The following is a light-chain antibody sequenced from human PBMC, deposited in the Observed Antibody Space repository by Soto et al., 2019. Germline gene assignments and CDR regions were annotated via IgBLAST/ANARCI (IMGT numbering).Light chain of an antibody. J-gene: IGLJ2*01. V-gene: IGLV9-49*01. CDR1: SGYSNYK. CDR2: VGTGGIVG. CDR3: GADHGSGSNFVYV. Sequence: QLVLTQPPSASASLGASVTLTCTLSSGYSNYKVDWYQQRPGKGPRFVMRVGTGGIVGSKGDGIPDRFSVLGSGLNRYLTIKNIQEEDESDFLCGADHGSGSNFVYVFGGGTQLTVL.